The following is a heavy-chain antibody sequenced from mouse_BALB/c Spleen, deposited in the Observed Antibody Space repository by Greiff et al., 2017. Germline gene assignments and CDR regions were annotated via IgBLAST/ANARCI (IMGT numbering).Heavy chain of an antibody. Sequence: QVQLQQSGAELVMPGASVKMSCKASGYTFTDYWMHWVKQRPGQGLEWIGAIDTSDSYTSYNQKFKGKATLTVDESSSTAYMQLSSLTSEDSAVYYCARSAMDYWGQGTSVTVSS. CDR3: ARSAMDY. V-gene: IGHV1-69*01. J-gene: IGHJ4*01. CDR2: IDTSDSYT. CDR1: GYTFTDYW.